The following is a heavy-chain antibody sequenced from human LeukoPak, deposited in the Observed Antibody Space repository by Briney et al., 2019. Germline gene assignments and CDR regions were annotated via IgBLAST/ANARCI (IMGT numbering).Heavy chain of an antibody. J-gene: IGHJ4*02. CDR3: ARGRGYSGYDSPLDY. CDR2: INPNSGGT. Sequence: GASVKVSCKASGYTFTGYYMHWVRQAPGQGLEWMGWINPNSGGTNYAQKFQGRVTMTRDTSISTAYMELSRLRSDDTAVYYCARGRGYSGYDSPLDYWGQGTLVTVSS. D-gene: IGHD5-12*01. CDR1: GYTFTGYY. V-gene: IGHV1-2*02.